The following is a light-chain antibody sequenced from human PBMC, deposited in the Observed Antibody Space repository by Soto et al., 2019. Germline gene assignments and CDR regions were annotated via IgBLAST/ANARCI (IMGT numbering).Light chain of an antibody. J-gene: IGLJ1*01. V-gene: IGLV1-40*01. CDR3: QSYDSSLSGFYV. CDR1: SSNIGAGYD. Sequence: QSVLTQPPSVSGAPGQRVTISCTGSSSNIGAGYDVHWYQQLPGTAPKLLIYGNSNRPSGVPDRFSGSKSGTSASLAITGFQADDEADYSCQSYDSSLSGFYVFGTGTKVTVL. CDR2: GNS.